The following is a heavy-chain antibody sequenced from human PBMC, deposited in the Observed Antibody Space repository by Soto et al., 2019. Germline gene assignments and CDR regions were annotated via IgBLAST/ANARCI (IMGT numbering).Heavy chain of an antibody. CDR2: ISSSSSYT. Sequence: QVQLVESGGGLVQPGGSLRLSCAASGFTFSDYYMSWIRQAPGKGLEWVSYISSSSSYTNYADSVKGRFTISRDNAKNSLYLQMNSLRAEDTAVYYCTRIAVAAEIDYWGQGTLVTVSS. D-gene: IGHD6-19*01. V-gene: IGHV3-11*05. J-gene: IGHJ4*02. CDR3: TRIAVAAEIDY. CDR1: GFTFSDYY.